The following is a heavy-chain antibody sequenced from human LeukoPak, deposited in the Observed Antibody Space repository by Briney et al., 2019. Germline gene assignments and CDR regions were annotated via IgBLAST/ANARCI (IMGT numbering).Heavy chain of an antibody. V-gene: IGHV3-21*01. CDR2: ISSSSSYI. Sequence: GGSLRLSCQASAFTFSAYWISWVRQVPGKGLEWVSSISSSSSYIYYADSVKGRFTISRDNAKNSLYLQMNSLRAEDTAVYYCAREFEGAARPLRAFDIWGQGTMVTVSS. CDR1: AFTFSAYW. J-gene: IGHJ3*02. D-gene: IGHD6-6*01. CDR3: AREFEGAARPLRAFDI.